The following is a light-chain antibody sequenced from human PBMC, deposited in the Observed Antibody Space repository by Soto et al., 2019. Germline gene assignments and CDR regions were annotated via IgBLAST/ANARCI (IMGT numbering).Light chain of an antibody. Sequence: AIQMTQSPSSLSASVGDRVTITCRARQGIRNDLGWYQQKPGKAPKLLIYAASSLQSGVQSRFSGSGSGTDFTLTISSLQPEDFATYYCLQDYNYPWTFGQGTKVEIK. CDR1: QGIRND. J-gene: IGKJ1*01. CDR2: AAS. V-gene: IGKV1-6*01. CDR3: LQDYNYPWT.